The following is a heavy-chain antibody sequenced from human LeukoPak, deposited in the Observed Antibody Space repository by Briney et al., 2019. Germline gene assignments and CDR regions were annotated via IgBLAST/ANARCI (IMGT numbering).Heavy chain of an antibody. CDR1: GFTFSSYD. V-gene: IGHV3-13*01. J-gene: IGHJ4*02. CDR2: IGTAGDT. D-gene: IGHD6-13*01. Sequence: SCKASGFTFSSYDMHWVRQATGKGLEWVSAIGTAGDTYYPGSVKGRFTISRENAKNSLYLQMNSLRAGDTAVYYCAREDSSSGSFDYWGQGTLVTVSS. CDR3: AREDSSSGSFDY.